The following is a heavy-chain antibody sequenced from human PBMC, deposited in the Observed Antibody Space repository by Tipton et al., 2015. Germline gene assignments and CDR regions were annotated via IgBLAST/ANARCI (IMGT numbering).Heavy chain of an antibody. J-gene: IGHJ4*02. CDR3: ASPSYDYGLYDFDC. CDR1: GGSISSSSFY. V-gene: IGHV4-39*01. D-gene: IGHD4-17*01. CDR2: VYYSGST. Sequence: TLSLTCTVSGGSISSSSFYWAWIRQPPGEGLEWIVSVYYSGSTYYNPSLASRITISVDTSKNQFSLKLSSVTAADTAVYYCASPSYDYGLYDFDCWGQGTLVTVSS.